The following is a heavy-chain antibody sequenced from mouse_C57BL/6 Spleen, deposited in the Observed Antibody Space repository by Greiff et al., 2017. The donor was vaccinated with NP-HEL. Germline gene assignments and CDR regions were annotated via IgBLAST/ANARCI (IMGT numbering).Heavy chain of an antibody. CDR2: IYPSDSET. CDR3: ARGSGHYY. Sequence: QVQLQQPGAELVRPGSSVKLSCKASGYTFTSYWMDWVKQRPGQGLEWIGNIYPSDSETHYNQKFKDKATLTVDKSSSTAYMQLSSLTSEDSAVYYCARGSGHYYWGQGTTLTVSS. D-gene: IGHD3-2*02. CDR1: GYTFTSYW. V-gene: IGHV1-61*01. J-gene: IGHJ2*01.